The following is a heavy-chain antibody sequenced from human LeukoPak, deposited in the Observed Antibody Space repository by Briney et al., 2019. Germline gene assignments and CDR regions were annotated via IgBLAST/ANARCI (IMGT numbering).Heavy chain of an antibody. CDR1: GFTFSGDW. Sequence: GGSLRLSCAASGFTFSGDWLHWVRQAPGKGPVWVSRINGDGSITSYADSVKGRFTISRDNAKNTLYLQMTSLRAEDTAVYYCAGGGYLLDYWGQGTLVTVSS. J-gene: IGHJ4*02. V-gene: IGHV3-74*01. CDR3: AGGGYLLDY. D-gene: IGHD1-26*01. CDR2: INGDGSIT.